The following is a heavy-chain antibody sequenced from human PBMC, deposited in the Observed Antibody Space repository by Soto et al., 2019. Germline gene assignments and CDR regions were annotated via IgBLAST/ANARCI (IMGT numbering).Heavy chain of an antibody. V-gene: IGHV3-21*01. CDR3: ARGLNYDFWSGYHRDDHVPPFGY. CDR2: ISSSSSYI. Sequence: GGSLRLSCAASGFTFSSYSMNWVRQAPGKGLEWVSSISSSSSYIYYADSVKGRFTISRDNAKNSLYLQMNSLRAEDTAVYYCARGLNYDFWSGYHRDDHVPPFGYWGQGTLVTVSS. J-gene: IGHJ4*02. D-gene: IGHD3-3*01. CDR1: GFTFSSYS.